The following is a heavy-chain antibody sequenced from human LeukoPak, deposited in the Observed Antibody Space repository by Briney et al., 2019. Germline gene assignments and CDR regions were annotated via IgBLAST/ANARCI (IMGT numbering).Heavy chain of an antibody. CDR1: GGSFSGYY. CDR3: ARSSEGRYYYDSSGYSYYYYYMDV. CDR2: INQSGNT. D-gene: IGHD3-22*01. J-gene: IGHJ6*03. Sequence: SETLSLTCAVYGGSFSGYYWSWIRQPPGKGLEWIGEINQSGNTNYNPSLKSRVTISVDTSKNQFSLKLSSVTAADTAVYYCARSSEGRYYYDSSGYSYYYYYMDVWGKGTTVTISS. V-gene: IGHV4-34*01.